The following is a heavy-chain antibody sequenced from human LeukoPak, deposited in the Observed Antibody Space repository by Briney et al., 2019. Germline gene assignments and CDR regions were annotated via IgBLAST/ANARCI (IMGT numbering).Heavy chain of an antibody. CDR1: GFTFSTYA. Sequence: PGGSLRLSCAVSGFTFSTYAMSWVCQSPGKGLEWVSGISGGGGRTYYADSVKGRFTISRENSNNTLFLQMNSLRVEDTAVYYCAKDKDVYAYGGVDYWGQGTLVTVSS. D-gene: IGHD3-10*01. CDR3: AKDKDVYAYGGVDY. CDR2: ISGGGGRT. J-gene: IGHJ4*02. V-gene: IGHV3-23*01.